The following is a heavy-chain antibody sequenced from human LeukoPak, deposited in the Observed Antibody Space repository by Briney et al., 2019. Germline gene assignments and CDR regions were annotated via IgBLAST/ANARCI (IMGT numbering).Heavy chain of an antibody. CDR3: ARAPDCSSTSCYNFDY. J-gene: IGHJ4*02. CDR1: GGSISSYY. Sequence: SETLSLTCTVSGGSISSYYWSWIRQPPGKGLEWIGYIYHSGNTNYNPSLKSRVTISVDTSKNQFSLKLTSVTAADTAVYHCARAPDCSSTSCYNFDYWGQGTLVTVSS. D-gene: IGHD2-2*01. CDR2: IYHSGNT. V-gene: IGHV4-59*01.